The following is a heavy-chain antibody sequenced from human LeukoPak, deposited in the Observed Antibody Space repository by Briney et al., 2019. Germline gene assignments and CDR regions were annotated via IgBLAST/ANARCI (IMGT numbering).Heavy chain of an antibody. J-gene: IGHJ5*02. CDR1: GFTFSSYW. CDR2: ISYDGSNK. CDR3: ARDALYCSGGSCYQYNWFDP. D-gene: IGHD2-15*01. Sequence: GGSLRLSCAASGFTFSSYWMSWVRQAPGKGLEWVAVISYDGSNKYYADSVKGRFTISRDNSKNTLYLQMNSLRAEDTAVYYCARDALYCSGGSCYQYNWFDPWGQGTLVTVSS. V-gene: IGHV3-30*03.